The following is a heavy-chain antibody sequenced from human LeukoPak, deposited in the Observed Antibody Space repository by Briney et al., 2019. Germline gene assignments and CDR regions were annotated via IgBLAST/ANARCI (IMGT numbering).Heavy chain of an antibody. D-gene: IGHD2-2*01. Sequence: PGGSLRLSCAASGFTFSDYFMSWVRQAPGKGLEWVSYISSSGSTIYYADSVKGRFTISRDNAKSSLYLQMNSLRAEDTAVYYCARDRCSGTSCYPYHSMDVWGQGTTVTVS. V-gene: IGHV3-11*01. CDR3: ARDRCSGTSCYPYHSMDV. CDR2: ISSSGSTI. CDR1: GFTFSDYF. J-gene: IGHJ6*02.